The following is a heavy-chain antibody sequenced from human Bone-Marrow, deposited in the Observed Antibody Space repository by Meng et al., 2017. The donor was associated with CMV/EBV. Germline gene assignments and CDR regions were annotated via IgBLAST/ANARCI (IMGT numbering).Heavy chain of an antibody. D-gene: IGHD3-22*01. J-gene: IGHJ5*02. CDR2: ISWDGGST. V-gene: IGHV3-43*01. CDR1: GFTFDDYT. CDR3: ARSYDSSGWGWFDP. Sequence: GESLKISCAASGFTFDDYTMHWVRQAPGKGLEWVSLISWDGGSTYYADSVKGRFTISRDNSKNSLYLQMNSLRTEDTALYYCARSYDSSGWGWFDPWGQGTLVTV.